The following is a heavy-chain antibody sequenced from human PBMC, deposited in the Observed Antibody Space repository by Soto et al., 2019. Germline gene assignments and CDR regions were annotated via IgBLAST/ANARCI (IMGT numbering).Heavy chain of an antibody. J-gene: IGHJ6*03. V-gene: IGHV1-18*01. D-gene: IGHD1-7*01. CDR3: ARDGNWNYVYYYYYMDV. CDR1: GYTFTSYG. Sequence: ASVKVSCKASGYTFTSYGISWVRQAPGQGLEWMRWISAYNGNTNYAQKLQGRVTMTTDTSTSTAYMELRSLRSDDTAVYYCARDGNWNYVYYYYYMDVWGKGTTVTVSS. CDR2: ISAYNGNT.